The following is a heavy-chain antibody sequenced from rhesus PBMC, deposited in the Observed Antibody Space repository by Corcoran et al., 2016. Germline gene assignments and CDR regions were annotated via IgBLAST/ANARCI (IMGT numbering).Heavy chain of an antibody. Sequence: QVQLQESGPGLVKPSETMSLTSAVSVVSFSRYSCGWIRPPPGKGLEWIGEINGNSGITKYNPALKRRVTIAKDASKNQVFLNLNSVTAADTAVYYCARDTGTWNGGYWGQGVLVTVSS. CDR3: ARDTGTWNGGY. D-gene: IGHD1-38*01. CDR2: INGNSGIT. CDR1: VVSFSRYS. J-gene: IGHJ4*01. V-gene: IGHV4-80*01.